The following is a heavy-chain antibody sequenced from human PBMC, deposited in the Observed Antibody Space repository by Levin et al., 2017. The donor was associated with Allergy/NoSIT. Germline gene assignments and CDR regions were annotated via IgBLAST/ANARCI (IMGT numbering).Heavy chain of an antibody. CDR1: GASISSFY. CDR3: ARGFRGYSYGFDS. D-gene: IGHD5-18*01. Sequence: TSETLSLTCTVSGASISSFYWGWIRQPPGKGLEWIGYIHYTGSTNYSPSLKGRVTISRDMSKNQFSLKLSSVTASDTAMYYCARGFRGYSYGFDSWGQGTLVTVSS. J-gene: IGHJ4*02. CDR2: IHYTGST. V-gene: IGHV4-59*08.